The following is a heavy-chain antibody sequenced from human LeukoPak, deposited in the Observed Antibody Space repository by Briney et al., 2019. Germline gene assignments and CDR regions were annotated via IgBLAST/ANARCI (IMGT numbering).Heavy chain of an antibody. V-gene: IGHV4-39*01. Sequence: KSSETLSLTCTVSGGSISSSSYYWGWIRQPPGKGLEWIGSIYYSGSTYYNPSLKSRVTISVDTSKNQFSLKLSSVTAADTAVYYCARVITIFGVVIPMYFDYWGQGTLVTVSS. D-gene: IGHD3-3*01. J-gene: IGHJ4*02. CDR2: IYYSGST. CDR1: GGSISSSSYY. CDR3: ARVITIFGVVIPMYFDY.